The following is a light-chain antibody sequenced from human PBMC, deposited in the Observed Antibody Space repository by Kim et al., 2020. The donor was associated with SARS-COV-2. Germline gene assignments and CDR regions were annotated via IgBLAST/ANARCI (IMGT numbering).Light chain of an antibody. CDR3: SSYIRGSTNYV. V-gene: IGLV2-14*01. J-gene: IGLJ1*01. CDR1: SSDVGGYKY. CDR2: EVD. Sequence: HSITISCPGTSSDVGGYKYVSWYQQHPGKAPKLVIYEVDNRPSGVSIRFSGSKSGNTASLTISGLQAEDEADYYCSSYIRGSTNYVFGTGTKVTVL.